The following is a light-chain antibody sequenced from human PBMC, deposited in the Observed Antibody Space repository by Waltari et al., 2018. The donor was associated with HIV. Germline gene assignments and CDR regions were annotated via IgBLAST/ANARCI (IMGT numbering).Light chain of an antibody. V-gene: IGLV1-44*01. CDR1: SSNIGSNT. CDR2: SNN. J-gene: IGLJ2*01. CDR3: AAWDDSLNGHVV. Sequence: QSVLTQPPSASGTPGQRVTISCSGSSSNIGSNTVNWYQQLPGTAPKLLIYSNNQRPSGVPYRFSGSKSGTSASLVISGLQSEDEADYYCAAWDDSLNGHVVFGGGTKLTVL.